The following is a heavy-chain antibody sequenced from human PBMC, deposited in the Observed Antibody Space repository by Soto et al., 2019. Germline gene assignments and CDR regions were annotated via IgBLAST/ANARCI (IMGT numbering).Heavy chain of an antibody. CDR1: GYTFTGYY. V-gene: IGHV1-2*02. Sequence: QVQLVQSGAEVKKPGASVKVSCKASGYTFTGYYMHWVRQAPGQGLEWRGWINPNRGGTNYAQKFQGRVTMTRDTSISTAYMELSRLRSDDTAVYYCARDRGCSGGSCYPYYYYGMDVWGQGTTVTVSS. CDR2: INPNRGGT. D-gene: IGHD2-15*01. CDR3: ARDRGCSGGSCYPYYYYGMDV. J-gene: IGHJ6*02.